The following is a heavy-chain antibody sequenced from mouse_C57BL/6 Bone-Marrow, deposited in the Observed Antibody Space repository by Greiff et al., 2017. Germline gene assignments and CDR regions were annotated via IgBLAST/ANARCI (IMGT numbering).Heavy chain of an antibody. V-gene: IGHV1-69*01. CDR2: IDPSDSYT. J-gene: IGHJ3*01. CDR1: GYTFTSYW. Sequence: QVQLQQSGAELVMPGASVKLSCKASGYTFTSYWMHWVKQRPGQGLEWIGEIDPSDSYTNYNQKFKGKSTLTVDKSSSTAYMQLSSLTSEDSAVFSCARSSWFAYWGQGTLVTVSA. CDR3: ARSSWFAY.